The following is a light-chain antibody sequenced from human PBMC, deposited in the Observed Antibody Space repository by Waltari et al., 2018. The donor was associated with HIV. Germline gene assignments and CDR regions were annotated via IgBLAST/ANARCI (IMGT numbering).Light chain of an antibody. V-gene: IGLV2-14*01. CDR1: NSDIVGYNS. J-gene: IGLJ3*02. CDR2: EVT. Sequence: QSALPHTASVSGSPGHSLTISCTGTNSDIVGYNSVSWYQQHPARAPKLLISEVTHRPAGISYRFSGSKSGNTPSMTISGLQAEDEADYYCSSYTTTITILFGGETKVTVL. CDR3: SSYTTTITIL.